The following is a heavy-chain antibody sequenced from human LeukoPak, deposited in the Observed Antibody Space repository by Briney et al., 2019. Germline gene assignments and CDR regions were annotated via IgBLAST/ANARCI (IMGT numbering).Heavy chain of an antibody. Sequence: GGSLRLSCEASGFTLSDYAMHWVRQAPGKGLEWVSIISRDGSDKNYADSVKGRFTISRDNSKNTLYLQISSLRAEDTAVYYCARVLGAVALSYGMDVWGQGTTVTVSS. J-gene: IGHJ6*02. CDR1: GFTLSDYA. CDR2: ISRDGSDK. V-gene: IGHV3-30*03. D-gene: IGHD6-19*01. CDR3: ARVLGAVALSYGMDV.